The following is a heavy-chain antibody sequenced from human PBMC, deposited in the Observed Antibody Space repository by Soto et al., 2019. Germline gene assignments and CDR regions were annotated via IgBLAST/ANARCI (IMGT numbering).Heavy chain of an antibody. CDR2: ISGSGGST. J-gene: IGHJ4*02. Sequence: EVQLLESGGGLVQPGGSLRLSCAASGITFTTYAMSWVRQAPGKGLEWVSSISGSGGSTYYADSVKGRLTISRDNSKNTLYLQMKSLRAEDTAVCYCATIIIPAATNFYWGQGTLVTVSS. CDR1: GITFTTYA. D-gene: IGHD2-2*01. CDR3: ATIIIPAATNFY. V-gene: IGHV3-23*01.